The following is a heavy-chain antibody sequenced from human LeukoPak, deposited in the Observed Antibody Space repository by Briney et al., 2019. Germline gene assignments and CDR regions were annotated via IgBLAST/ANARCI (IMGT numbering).Heavy chain of an antibody. D-gene: IGHD6-13*01. CDR1: GGSISSGEYY. CDR3: ARDRIAGRWFDS. V-gene: IGHV4-31*03. Sequence: SETLSLTCTASGGSISSGEYYWRWIRQHPGKGLEWIGYIYYSGSTYYNPSLKSRVTISVDTSKNQFSLKLSSVTAADTAVYYCARDRIAGRWFDSWGQGTLVTVSS. CDR2: IYYSGST. J-gene: IGHJ5*01.